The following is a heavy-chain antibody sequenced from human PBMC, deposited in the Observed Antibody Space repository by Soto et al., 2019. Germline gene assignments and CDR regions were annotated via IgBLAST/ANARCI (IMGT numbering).Heavy chain of an antibody. D-gene: IGHD2-2*01. CDR1: GFTFSSYA. CDR2: ISGSGGST. J-gene: IGHJ6*02. CDR3: AKQGDCSSTSCYDDYYYYGMDV. V-gene: IGHV3-23*01. Sequence: GGSLRLSCAASGFTFSSYAMSWVRQAPGKGLEWVSAISGSGGSTYYADSVKGQFTISRDNSKNTLYLQMNSLRAEDTAVYYCAKQGDCSSTSCYDDYYYYGMDVWGQGTTVTVSS.